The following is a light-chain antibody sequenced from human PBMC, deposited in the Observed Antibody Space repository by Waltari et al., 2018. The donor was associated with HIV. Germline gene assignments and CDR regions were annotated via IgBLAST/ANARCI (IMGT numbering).Light chain of an antibody. V-gene: IGKV3-11*01. Sequence: EIVLTQSPATLSLSPGERATLSCRASQIVSNSLIWYQQKPGQAPRLLIYDASNRATGVPARFSGSGSGTDFTLTISSLEPEDFAVYYCQQRSNWPPITFGGGTKVEIK. CDR2: DAS. CDR3: QQRSNWPPIT. J-gene: IGKJ4*01. CDR1: QIVSNS.